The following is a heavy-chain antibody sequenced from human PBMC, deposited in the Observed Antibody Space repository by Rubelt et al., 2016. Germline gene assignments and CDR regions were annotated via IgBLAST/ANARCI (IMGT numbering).Heavy chain of an antibody. D-gene: IGHD6-25*01. J-gene: IGHJ5*02. CDR1: GVSMSSGSYY. V-gene: IGHV4-61*01. Sequence: QLQQSGPGLVRPSDTLSLNCSVSGVSMSSGSYYWSWIRQPPGKGLEWIGYISYSGSTKYNPSLKRRVTISLDTSKNQVPPKPGSVTDADTASYNWARAPSRTCGAAANTGFDPWGQGTLVTVSS. CDR3: ARAPSRTCGAAANTGFDP. CDR2: ISYSGST.